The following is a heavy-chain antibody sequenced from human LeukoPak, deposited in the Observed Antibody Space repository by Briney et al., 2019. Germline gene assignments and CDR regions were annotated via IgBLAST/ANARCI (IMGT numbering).Heavy chain of an antibody. D-gene: IGHD4-17*01. Sequence: GGSLRLSCAASGFTFRSYGMHWVRQAPGKGLEWVAIIRYDGTNKYYADSVKGRFTISRDNSKNTLYLQMNSLRAEDTAVYYCARESGSVTSEVDFDYWGQGTLVTVSS. CDR1: GFTFRSYG. V-gene: IGHV3-30*02. CDR3: ARESGSVTSEVDFDY. J-gene: IGHJ4*02. CDR2: IRYDGTNK.